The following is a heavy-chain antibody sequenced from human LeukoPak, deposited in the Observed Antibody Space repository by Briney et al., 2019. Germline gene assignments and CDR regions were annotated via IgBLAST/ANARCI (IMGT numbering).Heavy chain of an antibody. CDR1: GFTFSSYA. V-gene: IGHV3-23*01. Sequence: PGGSLRLSCAASGFTFSSYAMSWVRQAPGKGLEWVSAISGSGGSTYYADSVKGRFTISRDNSKNTLYLQMNSLRAEDTAVYYCAKNPSSWELPRGYFDYWGQGTLVTVSS. J-gene: IGHJ4*02. CDR2: ISGSGGST. D-gene: IGHD1-26*01. CDR3: AKNPSSWELPRGYFDY.